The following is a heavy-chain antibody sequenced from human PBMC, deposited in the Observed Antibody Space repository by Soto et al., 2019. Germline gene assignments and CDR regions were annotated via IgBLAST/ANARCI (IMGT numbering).Heavy chain of an antibody. CDR1: GGSFSGYY. D-gene: IGHD3-22*01. Sequence: SENLSLTCAVYGGSFSGYYWNWIRQPPGKGLEWIGEINHGGSTNYSPSLKSRVTISADTSKNQFSLKLSSVTAADTAVYYCARRGDYFDSSGNAFDIWGQWTMVT. CDR2: INHGGST. J-gene: IGHJ3*02. V-gene: IGHV4-34*01. CDR3: ARRGDYFDSSGNAFDI.